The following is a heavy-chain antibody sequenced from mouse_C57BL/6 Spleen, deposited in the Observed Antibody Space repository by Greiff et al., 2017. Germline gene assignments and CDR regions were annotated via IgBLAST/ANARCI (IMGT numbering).Heavy chain of an antibody. Sequence: EVKLMESGGGLVKPGGSLKLSCAASGFTFSDYGMHWVRQAPEKGLEWVAYISSGSSTIYYADTVKGRFTISRDNAKNTLFLQMTSLRSEDTAMYYCARNGYYEEDYAMDYWGQGTSVTVSS. CDR3: ARNGYYEEDYAMDY. J-gene: IGHJ4*01. CDR2: ISSGSSTI. V-gene: IGHV5-17*01. D-gene: IGHD2-3*01. CDR1: GFTFSDYG.